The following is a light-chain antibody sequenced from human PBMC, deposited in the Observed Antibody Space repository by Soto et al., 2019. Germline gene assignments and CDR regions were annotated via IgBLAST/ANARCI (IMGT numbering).Light chain of an antibody. CDR1: QSVSASN. J-gene: IGKJ2*01. Sequence: IVLTQSPGTLSLSPGERATLSCRARQSVSASNLAWYQQRPGQAPRLLIYGASSRATGIPDRFSGSGSGTDFTLTISRLESEDFAVYYCQQYGSSPLYTFGQGTKLEIK. CDR2: GAS. V-gene: IGKV3-20*01. CDR3: QQYGSSPLYT.